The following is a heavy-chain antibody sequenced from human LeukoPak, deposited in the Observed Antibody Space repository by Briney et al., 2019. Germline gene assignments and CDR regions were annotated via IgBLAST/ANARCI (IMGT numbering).Heavy chain of an antibody. D-gene: IGHD6-19*01. J-gene: IGHJ4*02. Sequence: GGSLRLSCAASGFTLSNAWMSWVRQAPGKGLEWVGRIKSRTDGGTTDYAAPVKGRFTISRDDSKNTLYLQMNSLKTEDTAVYYCTTGASSGWYFDYWGQGTLVTVSS. V-gene: IGHV3-15*01. CDR2: IKSRTDGGTT. CDR1: GFTLSNAW. CDR3: TTGASSGWYFDY.